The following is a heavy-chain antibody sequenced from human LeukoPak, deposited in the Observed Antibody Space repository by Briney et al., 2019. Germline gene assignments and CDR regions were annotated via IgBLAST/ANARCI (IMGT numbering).Heavy chain of an antibody. CDR1: GFTFSSYS. V-gene: IGHV3-21*04. CDR2: ISSSSSYI. CDR3: ARASGYMGGYYYYYMDV. J-gene: IGHJ6*03. Sequence: SGGSLRLSCAASGFTFSSYSMNWVRQAPGKGLEWVSSISSSSSYIYYADSVKGRFTISRDNAKNSLYLQMNSLRAEDTAVYYCARASGYMGGYYYYYMDVWGKGTTVTVSS. D-gene: IGHD5-12*01.